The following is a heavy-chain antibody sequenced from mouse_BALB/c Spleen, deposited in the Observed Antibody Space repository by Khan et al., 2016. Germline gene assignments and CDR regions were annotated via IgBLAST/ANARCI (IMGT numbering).Heavy chain of an antibody. D-gene: IGHD2-12*01. CDR1: GYSFTSYY. Sequence: EVQLQESGPELMKPGASVKISCKASGYSFTSYYMHWVKQSHGKSLEWIGYIDPFNGGTSYNQKFKGKATLTVDKSSSTAYMHLSSLTSEDSAVYYCGRSYHAFFAMDYWGQGTSVTVSS. V-gene: IGHV1S135*01. CDR2: IDPFNGGT. CDR3: GRSYHAFFAMDY. J-gene: IGHJ4*01.